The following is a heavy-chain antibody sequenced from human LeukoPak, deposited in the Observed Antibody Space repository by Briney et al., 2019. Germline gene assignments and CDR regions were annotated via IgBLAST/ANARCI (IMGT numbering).Heavy chain of an antibody. CDR3: ARSGRTSCSTSCYYFDY. V-gene: IGHV3-23*01. J-gene: IGHJ4*02. CDR1: GFTFSSYA. CDR2: ISASGAST. D-gene: IGHD2-2*01. Sequence: GGSLRLSCAASGFTFSSYAMSWVRQAPGKGLEWVSAISASGASTYYADSVKGRFTISRDNSKNTLYLQMNSLRADDTAVYYCARSGRTSCSTSCYYFDYWGQGTLVTVSS.